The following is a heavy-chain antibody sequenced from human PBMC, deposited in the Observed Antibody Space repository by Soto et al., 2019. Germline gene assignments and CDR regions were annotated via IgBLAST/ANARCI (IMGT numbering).Heavy chain of an antibody. CDR3: ARDRITTRGDAFDL. CDR1: GGTFSTYI. Sequence: GASVKVSWKAPGGTFSTYIISWVRQAPGQGLEWMGRIIPIPDITNYAQKFQGRVTITADRSTSTAYMELTSLKSEDTAVYYCARDRITTRGDAFDLWGQGTMVTVSS. J-gene: IGHJ3*01. V-gene: IGHV1-69*04. CDR2: IIPIPDIT. D-gene: IGHD3-3*01.